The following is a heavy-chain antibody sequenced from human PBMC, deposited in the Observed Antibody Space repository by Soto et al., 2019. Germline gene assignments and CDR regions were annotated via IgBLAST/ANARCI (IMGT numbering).Heavy chain of an antibody. V-gene: IGHV3-48*03. CDR3: ARVGLYDSSGYVPFYYYYGMDV. Sequence: PVGSLRLSCAASGFTFSSYEMNWVRQAPGKGLEWVSYISSSGSTIYYADSVKGRFTISRDNAKNSLYLQMNSLRAEDTAVYYCARVGLYDSSGYVPFYYYYGMDVWGQGTTVTVSS. J-gene: IGHJ6*02. CDR2: ISSSGSTI. CDR1: GFTFSSYE. D-gene: IGHD3-22*01.